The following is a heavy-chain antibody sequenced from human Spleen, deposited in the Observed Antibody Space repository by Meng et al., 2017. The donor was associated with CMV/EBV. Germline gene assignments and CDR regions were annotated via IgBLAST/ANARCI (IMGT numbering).Heavy chain of an antibody. CDR3: ARDGYSYGYDSYYVMDV. CDR1: GGSISSYY. D-gene: IGHD5-18*01. V-gene: IGHV4-59*01. J-gene: IGHJ6*02. Sequence: GSLRLSCTVSGGSISSYYWNWIRQPPGKGLEWIGYIYYSGSTNYNPSLKSRVTISVDTSKNQFSLKLSSVTAADTAVYYCARDGYSYGYDSYYVMDVWGQGTTVTVSS. CDR2: IYYSGST.